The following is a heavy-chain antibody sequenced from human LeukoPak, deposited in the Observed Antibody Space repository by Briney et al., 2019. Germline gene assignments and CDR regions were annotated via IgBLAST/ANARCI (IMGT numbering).Heavy chain of an antibody. CDR1: GGSISSSSYY. D-gene: IGHD2-15*01. V-gene: IGHV4-39*01. J-gene: IGHJ4*02. CDR3: ARHEVIVVVVAAFDY. CDR2: IYYSGST. Sequence: SETLSLTCTVPGGSISSSSYYWGWIRQPPGKGLEWIGSIYYSGSTYYNPSLKSRVTISVDTSKNQFSLKLSSVTAADTAVYYCARHEVIVVVVAAFDYWGQGTLVTVSS.